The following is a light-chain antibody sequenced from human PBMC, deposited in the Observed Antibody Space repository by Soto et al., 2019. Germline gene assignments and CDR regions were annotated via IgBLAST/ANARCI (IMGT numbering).Light chain of an antibody. CDR3: QSYDSSLSGVV. CDR1: SSNIGAGYD. J-gene: IGLJ2*01. CDR2: GDS. V-gene: IGLV1-40*01. Sequence: QSVLTQPPSVSGAPGQRVTISSTGSSSNIGAGYDVHWYQRLPGAAPKLLIHGDSNRPSGVPDRFSGSKSVTSASLAITGLQAEDEADYYCQSYDSSLSGVVFGGGTKLTVL.